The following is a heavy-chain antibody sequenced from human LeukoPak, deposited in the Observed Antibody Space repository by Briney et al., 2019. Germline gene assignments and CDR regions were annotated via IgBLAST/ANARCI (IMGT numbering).Heavy chain of an antibody. D-gene: IGHD2-15*01. Sequence: GGSLRLSCAPSGFTFSSSAMSWVRQAPGKGLEWVSAISNNGGYTYYADSVQGRLTISRDNSKSTLCLQMNSLRAEDTAVYYCAKQLGYCSDGSCYFPYWGQGTLVTVSS. V-gene: IGHV3-23*01. J-gene: IGHJ4*02. CDR1: GFTFSSSA. CDR3: AKQLGYCSDGSCYFPY. CDR2: ISNNGGYT.